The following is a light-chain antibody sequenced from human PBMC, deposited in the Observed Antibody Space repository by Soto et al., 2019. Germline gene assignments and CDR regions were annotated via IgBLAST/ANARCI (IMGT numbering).Light chain of an antibody. J-gene: IGLJ2*01. CDR2: ENN. Sequence: QSVLTQPPSVSGAPGQRVTISCTGSSSNIGAGHGVQWYQQPPGTAPKLLIYENNFRPSGVPVRFSGSKSGASASLAITGLQAEDEGDYYCQSYDSVLSVIFGGGTKLTVL. V-gene: IGLV1-40*01. CDR1: SSNIGAGHG. CDR3: QSYDSVLSVI.